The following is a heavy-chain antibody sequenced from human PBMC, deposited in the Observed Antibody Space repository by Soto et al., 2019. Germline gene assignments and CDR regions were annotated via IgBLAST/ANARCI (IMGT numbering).Heavy chain of an antibody. J-gene: IGHJ4*02. V-gene: IGHV1-18*01. D-gene: IGHD2-2*01. CDR3: ARGGSGYCSSTSCYDLDY. CDR1: GYTFTSYG. CDR2: ISAYNGNT. Sequence: QVQLVQSGAEVKKPGASVKVSCKASGYTFTSYGISWVRQAPGQGLEWMGWISAYNGNTNYAQKLQGSVTMTTDTSTRTAYMELRSLRSDDTAVYSCARGGSGYCSSTSCYDLDYWGQGTLVTVSS.